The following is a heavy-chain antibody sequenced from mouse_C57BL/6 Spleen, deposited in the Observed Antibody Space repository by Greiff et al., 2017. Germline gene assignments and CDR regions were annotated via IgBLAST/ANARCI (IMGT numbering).Heavy chain of an antibody. D-gene: IGHD4-1*01. CDR1: GFSLTSYG. Sequence: VQLKQSGPGLVQPSQSLSITCTVSGFSLTSYGVHWVRQSPGKGLEWLGVIWRGGSTDSNAAFMSRLSITKDNSKSQVFLNMNSLQDDDTAIYYCAKTTAGTYAMDYWGQGTTVTVSS. CDR3: AKTTAGTYAMDY. J-gene: IGHJ4*01. CDR2: IWRGGST. V-gene: IGHV2-5*01.